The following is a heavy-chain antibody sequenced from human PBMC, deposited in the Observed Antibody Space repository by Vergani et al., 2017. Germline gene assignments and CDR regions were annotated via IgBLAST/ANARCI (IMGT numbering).Heavy chain of an antibody. V-gene: IGHV3-23*01. J-gene: IGHJ6*02. CDR3: AKGVYCSSTSGYEGRGYYYGMGV. Sequence: EVQLLESGGGLVQPGGSLRLSCAASGFTFSSYAMSWVRQVPGKGLEWVSGISGSGGNTYYANSVEGRFTISRDNSKNTLYLQMNSLRADDTAVYYCAKGVYCSSTSGYEGRGYYYGMGVWGQGTTVTFSS. CDR1: GFTFSSYA. CDR2: ISGSGGNT. D-gene: IGHD2-2*01.